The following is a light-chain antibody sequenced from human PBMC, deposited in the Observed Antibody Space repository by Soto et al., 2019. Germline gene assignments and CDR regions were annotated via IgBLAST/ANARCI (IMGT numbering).Light chain of an antibody. Sequence: QAVVTQEPSLTVSPGGTVTLTCASSTGAVNYGYYPNWFQQKPGQPPKSLIYSISSKQSWTPARFSGSLLGGKAALTVSGVQPEDEAEYYCLLYFGPGQVIFGGGTKVTVL. V-gene: IGLV7-43*01. CDR2: SIS. J-gene: IGLJ2*01. CDR3: LLYFGPGQVI. CDR1: TGAVNYGYY.